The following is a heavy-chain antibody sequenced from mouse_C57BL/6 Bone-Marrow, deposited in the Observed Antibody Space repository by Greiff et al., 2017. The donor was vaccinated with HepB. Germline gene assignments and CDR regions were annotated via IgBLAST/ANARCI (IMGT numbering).Heavy chain of an antibody. J-gene: IGHJ4*01. CDR1: GYTFTDYN. V-gene: IGHV1-22*01. Sequence: EVQLQESGPELVKPGASVKMSCKASGYTFTDYNMHWVKQSHGKSLEWIGYINPNNGGTSYNQKFKGKATLTVNKSSSTAYMELRSLTSEDSAVYYCARDGYLVVAGAMDYCGQGTSVTVSS. CDR3: ARDGYLVVAGAMDY. D-gene: IGHD1-1*01. CDR2: INPNNGGT.